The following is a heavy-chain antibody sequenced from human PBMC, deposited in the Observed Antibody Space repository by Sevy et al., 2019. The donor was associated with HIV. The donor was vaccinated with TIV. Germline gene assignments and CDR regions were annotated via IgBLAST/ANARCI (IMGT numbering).Heavy chain of an antibody. CDR1: GFTFSSYA. V-gene: IGHV3-30-3*01. Sequence: GGSLRLSCAASGFTFSSYAMHWVRQAPGKGLEWVAVISYDGSNKYYADSVKGRFTISRDNSKNTLYLQMNSLRAEDTAVYYCARDGVGAARRYYYYGMDVWGQGTTVTVS. D-gene: IGHD6-6*01. J-gene: IGHJ6*02. CDR3: ARDGVGAARRYYYYGMDV. CDR2: ISYDGSNK.